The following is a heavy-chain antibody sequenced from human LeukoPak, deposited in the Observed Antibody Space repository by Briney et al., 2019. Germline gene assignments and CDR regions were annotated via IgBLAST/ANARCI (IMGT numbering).Heavy chain of an antibody. J-gene: IGHJ4*02. CDR1: GFTVSSNY. Sequence: GGSLRLSCAASGFTVSSNYMSWVRQAPGKGLEWVSVIYSGGRTYYADSVKGRFTISRDNPENTLYLQMNSLRVEDTAVYYCARVPTGYSSAWYSFDYWGQGTLVTVSS. CDR2: IYSGGRT. D-gene: IGHD6-19*01. CDR3: ARVPTGYSSAWYSFDY. V-gene: IGHV3-66*01.